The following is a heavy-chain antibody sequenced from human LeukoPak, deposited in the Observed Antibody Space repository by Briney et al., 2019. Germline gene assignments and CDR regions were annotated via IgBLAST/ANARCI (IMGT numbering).Heavy chain of an antibody. V-gene: IGHV4-39*01. CDR2: IYYSGST. D-gene: IGHD3-3*01. CDR3: ARSHYDFWSGWSDRSVVDY. J-gene: IGHJ4*02. Sequence: PSETLSLTCTVSGGSISSSSYYWGSIRQPPGKGLEWVGSIYYSGSTYYNPSLKSGVTISVDTSKNQFSLKLSSVTAADTAVYYCARSHYDFWSGWSDRSVVDYWGQGTLVTVSS. CDR1: GGSISSSSYY.